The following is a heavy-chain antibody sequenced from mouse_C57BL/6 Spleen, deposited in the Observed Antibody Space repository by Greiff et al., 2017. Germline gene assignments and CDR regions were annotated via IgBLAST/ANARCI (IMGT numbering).Heavy chain of an antibody. CDR2: ISSCSSTI. D-gene: IGHD2-3*01. CDR3: ARDGYYLDD. J-gene: IGHJ2*01. CDR1: GFTFSDYG. V-gene: IGHV5-17*01. Sequence: EVQLVESGGGLVKPGGSLKLSCAASGFTFSDYGMHWVRQAPEKGLDWVAYISSCSSTIYYADTVKGRFTISRDNAMNTLFLHMTSLRSEDSALYYCARDGYYLDDWGTGTTLTVSS.